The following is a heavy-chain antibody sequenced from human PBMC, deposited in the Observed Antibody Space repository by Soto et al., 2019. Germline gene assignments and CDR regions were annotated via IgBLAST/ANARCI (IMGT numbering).Heavy chain of an antibody. CDR2: IIPILGIA. J-gene: IGHJ4*02. CDR3: AREGTMVRGVMVDY. D-gene: IGHD3-10*01. CDR1: GGTFSSYT. V-gene: IGHV1-69*08. Sequence: QVQLVQSGAEVKKPVSSVKVSCKASGGTFSSYTISWVRQAPGQGLEWMGRIIPILGIANYAQKFQGRVTITADKSTSTAYMELSSLRSEDTAVYYCAREGTMVRGVMVDYWGQGTLVTVSS.